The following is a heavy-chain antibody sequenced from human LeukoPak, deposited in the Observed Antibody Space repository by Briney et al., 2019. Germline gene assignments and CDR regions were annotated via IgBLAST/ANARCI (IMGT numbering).Heavy chain of an antibody. V-gene: IGHV1-46*01. CDR1: GYTFTTYY. CDR2: INPSGGST. CDR3: ARGAAAGRRVDY. D-gene: IGHD6-13*01. Sequence: ASVKVSCKASGYTFTTYYMHWVRRAPGQGLEWMGIINPSGGSTSYAQKFQGRVTMTGDTSTSTVYMELSSLRSEDTAVYYCARGAAAGRRVDYWGQGTLVTVSS. J-gene: IGHJ4*02.